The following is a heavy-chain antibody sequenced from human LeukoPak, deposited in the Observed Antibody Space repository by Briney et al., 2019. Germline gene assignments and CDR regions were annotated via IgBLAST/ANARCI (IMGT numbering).Heavy chain of an antibody. J-gene: IGHJ4*02. CDR1: GFTFSRYA. Sequence: GGSLRLSCAASGFTFSRYAMRWVRQAPGKGLEWVSAIGGSGGNTYYADSEKGRFTISQDNSKNTLYLQMNSLRAEDTAVYYCAKDAGWGSNYWGQGTLVTVSS. CDR2: IGGSGGNT. D-gene: IGHD6-19*01. V-gene: IGHV3-23*01. CDR3: AKDAGWGSNY.